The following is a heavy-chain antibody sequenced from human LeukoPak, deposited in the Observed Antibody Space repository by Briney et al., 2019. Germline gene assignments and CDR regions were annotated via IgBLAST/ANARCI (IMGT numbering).Heavy chain of an antibody. CDR3: TRYGPVDTARVGYGGGIYYFDY. Sequence: GGSLRLSCTASGFTFGDYAMTWFRQAPGKGLEWVGFIRSKAYGGTTEYAASVKGRFTISRDDSKSIAYPQKNSLKTEDTAVYYCTRYGPVDTARVGYGGGIYYFDYWGQGTLVTVSS. V-gene: IGHV3-49*03. CDR1: GFTFGDYA. J-gene: IGHJ4*02. D-gene: IGHD5-18*01. CDR2: IRSKAYGGTT.